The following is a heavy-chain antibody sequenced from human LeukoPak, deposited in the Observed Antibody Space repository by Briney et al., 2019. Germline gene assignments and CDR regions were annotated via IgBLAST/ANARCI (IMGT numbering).Heavy chain of an antibody. D-gene: IGHD3-9*01. CDR3: ARHDWIFDI. CDR1: GYSISSGYH. J-gene: IGHJ3*02. V-gene: IGHV4-38-2*01. Sequence: SETLSLTCLVSGYSISSGYHWGWIRQPPGKGLDWIGSIYRSGITYYNPYLKSRVTISVDTSKNQFSLKLSSVTAADTAVYYCARHDWIFDIWRQGTMVTASS. CDR2: IYRSGIT.